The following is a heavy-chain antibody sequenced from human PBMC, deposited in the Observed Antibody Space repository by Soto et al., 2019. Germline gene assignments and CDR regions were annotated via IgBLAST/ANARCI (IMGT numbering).Heavy chain of an antibody. CDR1: GGSISSYY. CDR3: ARDGPQAFWSGPSVYYYYGMDV. Sequence: SETLSLTCTVSGGSISSYYWSWIRQPPGKGLEWIGYIYYSGSTNYNPSLKSRVTISVDTSKNQFSLKLSSVTAADTAVYYCARDGPQAFWSGPSVYYYYGMDVWGKGTTVTVSS. J-gene: IGHJ6*04. D-gene: IGHD3-3*01. CDR2: IYYSGST. V-gene: IGHV4-59*01.